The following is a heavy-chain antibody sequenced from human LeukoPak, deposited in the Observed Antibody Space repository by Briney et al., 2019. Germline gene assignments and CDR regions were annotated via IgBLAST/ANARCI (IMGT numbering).Heavy chain of an antibody. CDR3: AREPGGARGYNYGYGYYYYMDV. CDR1: GGSISRHY. V-gene: IGHV4-59*11. J-gene: IGHJ6*03. D-gene: IGHD5-18*01. Sequence: ASETLSLTCTVSGGSISRHYWSWIRQPPGKGLEWIGYVYYGGSTNYNPSLKSRVTISVDTSKNQFSLKLSSVTAADTAVYYCAREPGGARGYNYGYGYYYYMDVWGKGTTVTVSS. CDR2: VYYGGST.